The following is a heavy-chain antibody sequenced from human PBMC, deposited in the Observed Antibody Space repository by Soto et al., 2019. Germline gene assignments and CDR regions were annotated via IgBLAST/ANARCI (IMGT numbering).Heavy chain of an antibody. V-gene: IGHV3-30-3*01. CDR1: GFTFRSYA. J-gene: IGHJ2*01. D-gene: IGHD4-4*01. Sequence: QVQLVESGGGVVQPGRSLRLSCAASGFTFRSYAMQWVRQAPAKGLEWVAVIPYDGSNKYYADSVKGRFTISRDNSKNTLYLQMNSLRAEDTAVYYCARPLWRNDYNWGYFDLWGRGTLVTVSS. CDR2: IPYDGSNK. CDR3: ARPLWRNDYNWGYFDL.